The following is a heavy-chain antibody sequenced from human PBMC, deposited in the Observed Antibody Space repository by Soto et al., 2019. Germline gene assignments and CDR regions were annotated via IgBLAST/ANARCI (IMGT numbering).Heavy chain of an antibody. CDR2: ISYDGSNK. D-gene: IGHD6-13*01. CDR3: ARDFAAAVAGY. J-gene: IGHJ4*02. Sequence: QVQLVESGGGVVQPGRSLRLSCAASGFTFSSYAMHWVRQAPGKGLEWVAVISYDGSNKYYADSVKGRFTISRDNSKNTLYLQMNSLRAEDTAVYYCARDFAAAVAGYWGQGTLVTVSS. CDR1: GFTFSSYA. V-gene: IGHV3-30-3*01.